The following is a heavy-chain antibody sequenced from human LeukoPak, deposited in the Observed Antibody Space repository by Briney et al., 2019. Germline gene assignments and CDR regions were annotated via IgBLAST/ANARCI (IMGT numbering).Heavy chain of an antibody. V-gene: IGHV4-38-2*01. Sequence: PSETLSLTCAVSGYSISSGHYWGWIWQPPGKGLEWIGSIYHSGGTYYNPPLKSRVTISVDTSKNQFSLKMKSVTAADTAVYYCAGFTPAVDYCSQGTLVTVSS. J-gene: IGHJ4*02. CDR1: GYSISSGHY. D-gene: IGHD3-10*01. CDR3: AGFTPAVDY. CDR2: IYHSGGT.